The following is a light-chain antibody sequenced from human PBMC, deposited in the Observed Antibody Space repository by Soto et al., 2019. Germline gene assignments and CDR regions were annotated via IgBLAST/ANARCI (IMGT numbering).Light chain of an antibody. CDR1: QSVSSSY. Sequence: EIVLTQSPGTLSLSPGERATLSCRASQSVSSSYLAWYQQKPGQAPRLLIYGASSRATGIPDRFSGSGSGTDFNLTIRRLEPEDFAVYYCQQYGRTFGQGTKVEIK. CDR3: QQYGRT. CDR2: GAS. V-gene: IGKV3-20*01. J-gene: IGKJ1*01.